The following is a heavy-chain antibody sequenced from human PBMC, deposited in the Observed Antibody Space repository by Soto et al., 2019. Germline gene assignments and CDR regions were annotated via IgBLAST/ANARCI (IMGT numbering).Heavy chain of an antibody. CDR1: GYSFTNSD. CDR3: ARMETFGSLNWFDP. V-gene: IGHV1-8*01. CDR2: MNPGSGDT. J-gene: IGHJ5*02. Sequence: ASVKVSCKASGYSFTNSDVSWVRQATGQGLEWMGWMNPGSGDTGYAQKFQGRVTMTRDISIATAYMELSSLRSDDTAIYYCARMETFGSLNWFDPWGQGTLVTVSS. D-gene: IGHD3-16*01.